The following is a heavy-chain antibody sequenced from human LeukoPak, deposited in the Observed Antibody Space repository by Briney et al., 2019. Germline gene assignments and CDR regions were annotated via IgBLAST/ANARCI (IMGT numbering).Heavy chain of an antibody. V-gene: IGHV4-59*01. CDR3: ARVGTVTSFDR. Sequence: PSETLSLTCTVSDGSISNYCWSWIRQPPGKGLEWIGHIYYSGSTNYNTSLKSRVTISVDTSNNQFSLKLSSVTTADTAVYYCARVGTVTSFDRWGQGTLVTVSS. CDR2: IYYSGST. J-gene: IGHJ4*02. D-gene: IGHD4-17*01. CDR1: DGSISNYC.